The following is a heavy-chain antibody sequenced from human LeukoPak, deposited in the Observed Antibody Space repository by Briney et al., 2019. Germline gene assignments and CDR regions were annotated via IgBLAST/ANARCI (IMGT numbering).Heavy chain of an antibody. D-gene: IGHD6-6*01. CDR2: ISSSSSYI. Sequence: GGSLRLSCAASGFTFSSYSMNWVRQAPGKGLEWVSSISSSSSYIYYADSVKGRFTISRDNAKNSLYLQMNSLRAEDTAVYYCARVTGSSSSGIDYWGQGTLVTVSS. CDR1: GFTFSSYS. J-gene: IGHJ4*02. V-gene: IGHV3-21*01. CDR3: ARVTGSSSSGIDY.